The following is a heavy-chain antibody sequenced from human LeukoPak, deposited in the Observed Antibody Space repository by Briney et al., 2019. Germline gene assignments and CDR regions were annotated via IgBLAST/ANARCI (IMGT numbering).Heavy chain of an antibody. J-gene: IGHJ4*02. D-gene: IGHD2-2*02. CDR3: ARSRGYCSSTSCYTEGVFDY. V-gene: IGHV4-4*07. Sequence: SETLSLTCTVSGGSISSYYWSWIRQPAGKGLEWVGRIYTSGSTNYNPSPKSRVTMSVDTSKNQFSLKLSSVTAADTAVYYCARSRGYCSSTSCYTEGVFDYWGQGTLVTVSS. CDR1: GGSISSYY. CDR2: IYTSGST.